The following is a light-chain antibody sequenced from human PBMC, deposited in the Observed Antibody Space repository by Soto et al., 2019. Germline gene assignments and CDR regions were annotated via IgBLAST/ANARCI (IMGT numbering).Light chain of an antibody. CDR1: QSISSW. Sequence: DIQMTQSPSTLSASVGDRVTITCRASQSISSWLAWYQQKPGKAPKLLIYKASSLESGVPSRFSGSGSGTEYTLTMGSLQPDVFATYYDQQYNSYWKFGQGTKVEIK. J-gene: IGKJ1*01. CDR3: QQYNSYWK. CDR2: KAS. V-gene: IGKV1-5*03.